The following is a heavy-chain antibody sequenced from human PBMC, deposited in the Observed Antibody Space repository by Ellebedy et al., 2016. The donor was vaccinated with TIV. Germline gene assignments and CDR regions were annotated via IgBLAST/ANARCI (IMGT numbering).Heavy chain of an antibody. D-gene: IGHD5-24*01. CDR2: ISWNSGSI. CDR3: AKAPDGYTDY. CDR1: GFTFDDYA. Sequence: SLKISXAASGFTFDDYAMHWVRQAPGKGLEWVSGISWNSGSIGYADSVKGRFTISRDNAKNSLYLQMNSLRAEDTALYYCAKAPDGYTDYWGQGTLVTVSS. J-gene: IGHJ4*02. V-gene: IGHV3-9*01.